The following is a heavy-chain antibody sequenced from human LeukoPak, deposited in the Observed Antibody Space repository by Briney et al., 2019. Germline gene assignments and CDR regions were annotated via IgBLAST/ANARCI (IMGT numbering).Heavy chain of an antibody. J-gene: IGHJ4*02. CDR2: INPNSGGT. CDR1: GYTFTGYY. D-gene: IGHD3-9*01. V-gene: IGHV1-2*02. CDR3: ARDARLRYFRGGGEWYFDY. Sequence: RASVKVSCKASGYTFTGYYIHWVRQSPGQGLEWMGWINPNSGGTNYAQKFQGRVTMTRDTSISTAYMELNRLRSDDTAVYYCARDARLRYFRGGGEWYFDYWGQGTLVTVSS.